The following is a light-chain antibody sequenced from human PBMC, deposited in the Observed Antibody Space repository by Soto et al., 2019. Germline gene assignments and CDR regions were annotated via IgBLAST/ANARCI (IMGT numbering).Light chain of an antibody. V-gene: IGKV3-15*01. CDR2: GAS. Sequence: IVMTHSPATLSVSPWERATLSCRASQSVSSNLAWYQQKPGQAPRLLIYGASTRATGIPTRFSGSGSGTEFTLTISSLQSEDFAVYYCQQYNKWPLNFGGGTKVDIK. J-gene: IGKJ4*01. CDR3: QQYNKWPLN. CDR1: QSVSSN.